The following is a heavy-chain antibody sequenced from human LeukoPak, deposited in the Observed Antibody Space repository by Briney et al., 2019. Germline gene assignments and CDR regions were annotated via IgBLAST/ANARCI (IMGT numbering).Heavy chain of an antibody. V-gene: IGHV3-30*02. J-gene: IGHJ4*02. D-gene: IGHD3-10*01. CDR3: AKDFTYGSGSYYYFDY. CDR2: IRYDGSNK. Sequence: PGGSLRLSCAASGFTFSSYGMHWVRQAPGRGLEWVAFIRYDGSNKYYADSVKGRFTISRDNSKNTLYLQMNSLRAEDTAVYYCAKDFTYGSGSYYYFDYWGQGTLVTVSS. CDR1: GFTFSSYG.